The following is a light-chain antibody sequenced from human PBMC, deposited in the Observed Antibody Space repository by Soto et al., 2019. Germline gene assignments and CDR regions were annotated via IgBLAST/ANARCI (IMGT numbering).Light chain of an antibody. Sequence: EIVMTQSPATLSVSPGERATLSCRASQSVSSNLAWYQQKPGQAPTLLIHGASARASGIPARFSGSGSGTEFTLTISSLQSEDFAVYYCQQYNNWPFTFGQGTKLEIK. CDR3: QQYNNWPFT. CDR1: QSVSSN. CDR2: GAS. J-gene: IGKJ2*01. V-gene: IGKV3-15*01.